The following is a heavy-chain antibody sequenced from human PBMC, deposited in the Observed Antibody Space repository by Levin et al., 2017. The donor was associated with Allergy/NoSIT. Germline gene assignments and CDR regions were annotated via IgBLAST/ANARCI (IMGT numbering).Heavy chain of an antibody. J-gene: IGHJ4*02. V-gene: IGHV4-34*01. D-gene: IGHD6-13*01. CDR2: INHSGST. Sequence: SETLSLTCAVYGGSFSGYYWSWIRQPPGKGLEWIGEINHSGSTNYNPSLKSRVTISVDTSKNQFSLKLSSVTAADTAVYYCARAKTRKSSSWYVEKYYFDYWGQGTLVTVSS. CDR3: ARAKTRKSSSWYVEKYYFDY. CDR1: GGSFSGYY.